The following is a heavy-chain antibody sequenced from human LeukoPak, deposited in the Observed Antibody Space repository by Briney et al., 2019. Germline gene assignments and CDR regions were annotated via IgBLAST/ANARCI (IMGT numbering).Heavy chain of an antibody. CDR2: ISGTGSST. J-gene: IGHJ1*01. Sequence: GVSLRLSCAASGFTFSSYAMSWVRQAPGKGLEWVSAISGTGSSTYSADSVKGRFTISRDNSKNTLYLQMNSLRAEDTALYYCAKDPAASGTAEYFHHWGQGTLVTVSS. D-gene: IGHD6-13*01. CDR3: AKDPAASGTAEYFHH. CDR1: GFTFSSYA. V-gene: IGHV3-23*01.